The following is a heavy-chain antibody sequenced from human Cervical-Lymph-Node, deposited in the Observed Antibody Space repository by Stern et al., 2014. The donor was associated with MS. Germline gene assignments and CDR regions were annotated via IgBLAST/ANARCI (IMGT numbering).Heavy chain of an antibody. J-gene: IGHJ4*02. CDR3: FRGRVTMTRDKSTATVYMELNSLRSEDTAVYFCARVAPTVGAAY. V-gene: IGHV1-46*01. CDR1: GYTFTDYN. D-gene: IGHD2-15*01. CDR2: ISPDGGRT. Sequence: VQLVESGAEVKEPGASVEVSCTASGYTFTDYNIQWVRQAPGPGLEWVGMISPDGGRTAYAPKFRGRGTRTRARSTDQGSMGMISPDGGRTAYAPKFRGRVTMTRDKSTATVYMELNSLRSEDTAVYFCARVAPTVGAAYWGQGTLVTVSS.